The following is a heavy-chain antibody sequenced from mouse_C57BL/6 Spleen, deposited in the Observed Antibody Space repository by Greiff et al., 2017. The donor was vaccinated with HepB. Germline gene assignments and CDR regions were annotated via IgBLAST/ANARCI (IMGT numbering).Heavy chain of an antibody. CDR1: GFNIKDYY. CDR3: TITTVVATLYWYFDV. CDR2: IDPEDGDT. D-gene: IGHD1-1*01. Sequence: VQLQQSGAELVRPGASVKLSCTASGFNIKDYYMHWVKQRPEQGLEWIGRIDPEDGDTEYAPKFQGKATMTADTSSNTAYLQLSSLTSEDTAVYYCTITTVVATLYWYFDVWGTGTTVTVSS. J-gene: IGHJ1*03. V-gene: IGHV14-1*01.